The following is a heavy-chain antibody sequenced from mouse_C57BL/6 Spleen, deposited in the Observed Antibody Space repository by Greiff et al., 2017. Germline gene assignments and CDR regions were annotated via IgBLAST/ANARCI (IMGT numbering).Heavy chain of an antibody. CDR3: TTSRSYYCCISYNY. J-gene: IGHJ2*01. CDR1: GFNIQDYY. D-gene: IGHD1-1*01. CDR2: IDPEDGDT. V-gene: IGHV14-1*01. Sequence: EVQLQQSGAELVRPGASVKLSCTASGFNIQDYYMHWVKQRPEQGLEWIGRIDPEDGDTEYAPKFQGKATMTADTSSHTAYRPLISLTSEDTAVYYCTTSRSYYCCISYNYWGQGTTLTVSS.